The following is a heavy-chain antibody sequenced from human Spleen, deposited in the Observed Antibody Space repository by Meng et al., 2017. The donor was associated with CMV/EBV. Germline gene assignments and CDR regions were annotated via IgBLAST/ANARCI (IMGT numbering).Heavy chain of an antibody. J-gene: IGHJ5*02. CDR1: GYTFTNYG. D-gene: IGHD1-26*01. CDR3: ARDPALVGASHWFDP. V-gene: IGHV1-18*01. Sequence: SGYTFTNYGISWVRQAPGQGLEWMGGISAYNGNTKYAQKLQGRVTMTTDTSTSTAYMELRSLRSDDTAVYYCARDPALVGASHWFDPWGQGTLVTVSS. CDR2: ISAYNGNT.